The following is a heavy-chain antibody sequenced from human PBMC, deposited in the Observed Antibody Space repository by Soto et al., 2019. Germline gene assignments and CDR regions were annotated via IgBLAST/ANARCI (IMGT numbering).Heavy chain of an antibody. V-gene: IGHV3-23*01. Sequence: GGSLRLCCAVSGFTFDDNAMSWVRQAPGKGLEWVSAISGSGGSTYYADSVKGRFTISRDNSKNTLYLQMNSLRAEDTAVYYCAKDRGRVYWGQGTLVTVSS. CDR1: GFTFDDNA. J-gene: IGHJ4*02. CDR2: ISGSGGST. CDR3: AKDRGRVY.